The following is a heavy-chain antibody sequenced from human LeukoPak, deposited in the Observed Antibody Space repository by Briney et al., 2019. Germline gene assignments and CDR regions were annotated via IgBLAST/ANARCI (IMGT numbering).Heavy chain of an antibody. CDR3: ARSGGTTFDP. V-gene: IGHV4-39*01. Sequence: SETLSLTCTVSGGSISSSSYYWGWIRQPPGKGREWIGSIYYSGSTYYNPSLKSRVTISVDTSKNQFSLKLSSVTAADTAVYYCARSGGTTFDPWGQGTLVTVSS. CDR1: GGSISSSSYY. J-gene: IGHJ5*02. CDR2: IYYSGST. D-gene: IGHD2-15*01.